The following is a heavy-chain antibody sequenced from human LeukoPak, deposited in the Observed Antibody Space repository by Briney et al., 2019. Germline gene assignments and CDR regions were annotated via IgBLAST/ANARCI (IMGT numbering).Heavy chain of an antibody. J-gene: IGHJ3*02. CDR3: AKELGGAFDI. V-gene: IGHV3-9*01. Sequence: GGSLRLSCAASGFTFDDYAMPWVRQAPGKGLEWVSGISWNSGSIGYADSVKGRFTISRDNAKNSLYLQMSSLRAEDTALYYCAKELGGAFDIWGQGTMVTVSS. D-gene: IGHD6-6*01. CDR1: GFTFDDYA. CDR2: ISWNSGSI.